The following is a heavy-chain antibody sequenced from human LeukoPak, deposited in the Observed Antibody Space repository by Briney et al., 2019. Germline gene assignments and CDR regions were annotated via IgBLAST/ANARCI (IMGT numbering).Heavy chain of an antibody. CDR3: ARESDFWSGYYYDAFDI. CDR1: VGSISSYY. V-gene: IGHV4-59*01. Sequence: SETLSLTCTVSVGSISSYYWSWIRQPPGKGLEWIGYIYYSGSTNYNPSLKSRVTISVDTSKNQFSLKLSSVTAADTAVYYCARESDFWSGYYYDAFDIWGQGTMVSVCS. J-gene: IGHJ3*02. CDR2: IYYSGST. D-gene: IGHD3-3*01.